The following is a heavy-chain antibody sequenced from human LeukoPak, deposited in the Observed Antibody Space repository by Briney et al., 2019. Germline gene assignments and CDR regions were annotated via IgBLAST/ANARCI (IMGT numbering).Heavy chain of an antibody. J-gene: IGHJ3*02. V-gene: IGHV1-2*04. CDR2: INPNSGGT. Sequence: GASVKVSCKASGYTFTGYYMHWVRQAPGQGLEWVGWINPNSGGTNYAQKFQGWVTMTRDTSISTAYMELSRLRSDDTAVYYCATGYCSGGSCYGDAFDIWGQGTMVTVSS. CDR1: GYTFTGYY. D-gene: IGHD2-15*01. CDR3: ATGYCSGGSCYGDAFDI.